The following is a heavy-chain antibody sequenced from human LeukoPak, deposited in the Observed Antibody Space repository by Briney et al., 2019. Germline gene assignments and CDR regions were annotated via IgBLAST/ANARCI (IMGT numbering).Heavy chain of an antibody. D-gene: IGHD1-14*01. CDR3: AHSQNNRVKKPFDY. Sequence: SGPTLVNPTQTLTLTCTFSGFSLSTSGVGVGWIRQPPGKALEWLALIYWNDDRRYSPSLKSRLTITKDTSKNQVVLTMTNMDPVDTATYYCAHSQNNRVKKPFDYWGQGTLVTVSS. J-gene: IGHJ4*02. CDR1: GFSLSTSGVG. CDR2: IYWNDDR. V-gene: IGHV2-5*01.